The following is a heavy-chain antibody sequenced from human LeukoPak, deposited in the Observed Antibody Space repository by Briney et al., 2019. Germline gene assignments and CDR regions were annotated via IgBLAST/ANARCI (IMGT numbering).Heavy chain of an antibody. CDR1: GYTFTSYG. Sequence: EASVKVSCKASGYTFTSYGISWVRQAPGQGLEWMGWISAYNGNTNYAQKLQGRVTMTTDTSTSTAYMELRSLRSEDAAVYYCARDKGEGYSYGGYFDLWGRGTLVTVSS. CDR3: ARDKGEGYSYGGYFDL. CDR2: ISAYNGNT. V-gene: IGHV1-18*01. J-gene: IGHJ2*01. D-gene: IGHD5-18*01.